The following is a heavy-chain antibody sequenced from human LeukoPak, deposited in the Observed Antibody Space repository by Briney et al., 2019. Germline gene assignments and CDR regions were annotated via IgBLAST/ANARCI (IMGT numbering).Heavy chain of an antibody. D-gene: IGHD4-23*01. CDR2: IKSKAYGGTT. V-gene: IGHV3-49*04. Sequence: GRSLRLSCTASGFTLGDYAMNWVRQAPGKGLEWVGFIKSKAYGGTTEYAASVKGRFMISRDDSKNIAYLQMNSLKTEDTAVYYCTRGRGGLNYYYYMDVWGKGTTVTVSS. J-gene: IGHJ6*03. CDR1: GFTLGDYA. CDR3: TRGRGGLNYYYYMDV.